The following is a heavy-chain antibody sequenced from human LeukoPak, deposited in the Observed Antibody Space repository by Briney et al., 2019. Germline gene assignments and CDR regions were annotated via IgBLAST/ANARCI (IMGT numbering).Heavy chain of an antibody. D-gene: IGHD3-3*01. J-gene: IGHJ3*02. CDR1: GGTFSSYT. CDR2: IIPILGIA. Sequence: SVKVSCKASGGTFSSYTISWVRQAPGQGLEWMGRIIPILGIANYAQKFQGRVTITADKSTSTAYMELSSLRSEDTAVYYCARDFWSGYYSQMDAFDIWGQGTMVTVSS. V-gene: IGHV1-69*04. CDR3: ARDFWSGYYSQMDAFDI.